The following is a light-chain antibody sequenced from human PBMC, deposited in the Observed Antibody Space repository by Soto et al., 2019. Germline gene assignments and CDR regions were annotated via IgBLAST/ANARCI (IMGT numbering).Light chain of an antibody. Sequence: YELTQPRSVAVSPGQTASITCSGDKLGDKYACWYQQKPGQSPVLVIYQDSRRPSGIPERFSGSNSGNTATLTISGTQAMDEADYYCQAWDSSTAVFGGGTKLTVL. CDR2: QDS. CDR1: KLGDKY. J-gene: IGLJ2*01. CDR3: QAWDSSTAV. V-gene: IGLV3-1*01.